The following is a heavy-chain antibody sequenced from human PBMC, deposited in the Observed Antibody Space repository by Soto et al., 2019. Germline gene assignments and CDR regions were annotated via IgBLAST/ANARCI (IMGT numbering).Heavy chain of an antibody. Sequence: GSLRLSCAASGFTFSSYAMHWVRQAPGKGLEWVAVISYDGSNKYYADSVKGRFTISRDDSKNTLYLQMNSLRAEDTAVYYCATGSHDYWGQGTLVTVSS. CDR3: ATGSHDY. J-gene: IGHJ4*02. D-gene: IGHD4-17*01. CDR2: ISYDGSNK. CDR1: GFTFSSYA. V-gene: IGHV3-30-3*01.